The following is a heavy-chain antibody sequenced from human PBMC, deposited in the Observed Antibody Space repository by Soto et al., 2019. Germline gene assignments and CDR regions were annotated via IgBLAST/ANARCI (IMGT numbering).Heavy chain of an antibody. V-gene: IGHV4-34*01. D-gene: IGHD2-15*01. CDR3: ARGKFCSSTTCIRTFDM. CDR1: AGTFSGHY. J-gene: IGHJ3*02. CDR2: MDESGEV. Sequence: QWGAGLFKPSETLSLTCAVYAGTFSGHYWTWIRQTPERGLEWIGEMDESGEVNYKSSLRIRVSISVDTSKNQFSLKLRLLTAADTAVYFCARGKFCSSTTCIRTFDMWGQGTSVTVS.